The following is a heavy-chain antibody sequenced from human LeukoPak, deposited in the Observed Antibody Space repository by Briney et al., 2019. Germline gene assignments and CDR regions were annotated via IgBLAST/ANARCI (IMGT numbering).Heavy chain of an antibody. J-gene: IGHJ4*02. V-gene: IGHV1-8*01. CDR1: GYTFTSYD. CDR3: ARGFRNYYDSSGYYY. Sequence: ASVKVSCKASGYTFTSYDINWVRQATGQGLEWMGWMSPNSGNTGYAQKFQGRVTMTRNTSISTAYMELSSLRSEDTAVYYCARGFRNYYDSSGYYYWGQGTLVTVSS. CDR2: MSPNSGNT. D-gene: IGHD3-22*01.